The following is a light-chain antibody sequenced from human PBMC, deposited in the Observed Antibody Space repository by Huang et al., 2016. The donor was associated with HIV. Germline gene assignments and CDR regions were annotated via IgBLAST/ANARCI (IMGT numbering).Light chain of an antibody. J-gene: IGKJ2*01. CDR2: GAV. Sequence: EIVMTQSPATLSVSPGEGVTLSCRASQSISINLAWYQQRPGRAPRLLIYGAVTRATGIPARFSGSGSGTEFTLTISSLQSEDFAVYYCQHYNVWPPMYTFGQGTELEIK. CDR3: QHYNVWPPMYT. CDR1: QSISIN. V-gene: IGKV3-15*01.